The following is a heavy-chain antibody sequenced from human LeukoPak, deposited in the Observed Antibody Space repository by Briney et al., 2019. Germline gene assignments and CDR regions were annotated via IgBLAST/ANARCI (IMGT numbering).Heavy chain of an antibody. CDR3: ARGSTMVSDY. CDR1: GFTFDDYG. D-gene: IGHD3-10*01. V-gene: IGHV3-20*04. J-gene: IGHJ4*02. CDR2: IDWNGAST. Sequence: GGSLRLSCAASGFTFDDYGMSWVRQVAGQGLEWVSGIDWNGASTGYADSVKGRFTISRDDAKKSLYLQMNSLRAEDTALYYCARGSTMVSDYWGQGTLVTVSS.